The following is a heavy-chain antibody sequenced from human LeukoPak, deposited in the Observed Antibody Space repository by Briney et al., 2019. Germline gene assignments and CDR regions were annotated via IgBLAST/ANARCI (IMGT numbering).Heavy chain of an antibody. CDR3: ASWYSSSWYFYR. V-gene: IGHV4-34*01. J-gene: IGHJ4*02. D-gene: IGHD6-13*01. Sequence: PSETLSLTCAVYGGSFSGYYWSWIRQPPGRGLEWIGEINHSGSTNYNPSLKSRVTISVDTSKNQFSLKLSSVTAADTAVYYCASWYSSSWYFYRWGQGTLVTVSS. CDR2: INHSGST. CDR1: GGSFSGYY.